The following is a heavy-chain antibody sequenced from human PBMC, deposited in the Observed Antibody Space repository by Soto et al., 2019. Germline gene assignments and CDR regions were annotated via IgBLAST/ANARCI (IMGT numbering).Heavy chain of an antibody. J-gene: IGHJ6*02. D-gene: IGHD3-22*01. CDR2: ISYDGSNK. CDR1: GFTFSSYG. Sequence: QVQLVESGGGVVQPGRSLRLSCAASGFTFSSYGMHWVRQAPGKGLEWVAGISYDGSNKYHADSVKGRFTISRDNSKNTLYLKMNSLRAEDTAVYYSAKDRVETTGGYYYGMDVWGQGTTVTVSS. V-gene: IGHV3-30*18. CDR3: AKDRVETTGGYYYGMDV.